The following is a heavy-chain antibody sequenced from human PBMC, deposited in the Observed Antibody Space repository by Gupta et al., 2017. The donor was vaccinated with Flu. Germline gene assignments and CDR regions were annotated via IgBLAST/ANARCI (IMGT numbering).Heavy chain of an antibody. CDR1: GFTFTNSA. D-gene: IGHD1-1*01. V-gene: IGHV3-23*01. Sequence: EVQLLESGGGLAQPGGSLRLSCATSGFTFTNSAMRWVRQAPGKGLEWVSTVTGGGSNSYYADSVKGRFTISGDSSKRTVYLQMNSLRVEDTAVYYCTKGANWAFEIWGQGTMVTVSS. CDR2: VTGGGSNS. CDR3: TKGANWAFEI. J-gene: IGHJ3*02.